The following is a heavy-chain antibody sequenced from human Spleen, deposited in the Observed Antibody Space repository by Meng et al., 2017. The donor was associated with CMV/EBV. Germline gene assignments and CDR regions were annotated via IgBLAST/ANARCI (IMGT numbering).Heavy chain of an antibody. Sequence: GGSLRLSCEASGFTVSSNHMAWVRQAPGKGLEWVSVIYCGTTSYADSVKGRFSISRDHSKNTLYLQMNSLGVDDTAAYYCGTVPFWGGPTDTFWGQGTLVTVSS. J-gene: IGHJ4*02. CDR2: IYCGTT. CDR3: GTVPFWGGPTDTF. V-gene: IGHV3-53*01. D-gene: IGHD3-3*01. CDR1: GFTVSSNH.